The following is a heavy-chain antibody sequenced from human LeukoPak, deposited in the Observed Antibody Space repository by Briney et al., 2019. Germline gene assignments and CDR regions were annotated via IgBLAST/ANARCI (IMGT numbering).Heavy chain of an antibody. CDR3: ARGKYYGSGSHNPPVYCYYMDV. J-gene: IGHJ6*03. CDR2: IYYSGST. D-gene: IGHD3-10*01. V-gene: IGHV4-59*01. Sequence: SESLSLTCTVSGGSISSYYWSWIRQPPGKGLEWIGYIYYSGSTNYNPSLKSRVTISVDTSRNQFSLKLSSVTAADTAVYYCARGKYYGSGSHNPPVYCYYMDVWGKGTTVTVSS. CDR1: GGSISSYY.